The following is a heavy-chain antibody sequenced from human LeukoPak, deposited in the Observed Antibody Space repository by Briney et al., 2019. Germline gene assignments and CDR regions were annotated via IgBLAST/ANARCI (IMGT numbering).Heavy chain of an antibody. D-gene: IGHD6-13*01. Sequence: SVTISCKASGGTFSIYAISWVRQAPGQGLEWMGGIIPIFGTANYAQKFQGRVTITADKSTSTAYMELSSLRSEDTAVYYCAREEAAAAGSTSDYWGQGTLVTVSS. J-gene: IGHJ4*02. CDR1: GGTFSIYA. CDR3: AREEAAAAGSTSDY. V-gene: IGHV1-69*06. CDR2: IIPIFGTA.